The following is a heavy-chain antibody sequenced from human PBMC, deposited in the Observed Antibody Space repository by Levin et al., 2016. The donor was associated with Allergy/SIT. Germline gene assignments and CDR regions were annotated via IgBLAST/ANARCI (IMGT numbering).Heavy chain of an antibody. Sequence: PGKGLQWIGYIYDSGSTNYNPSLKSRVTISVDTSKNQFSLKLSSVTAADTAVYYCARGARLRPFDYWGQGTLVTVSS. J-gene: IGHJ4*02. CDR3: ARGARLRPFDY. D-gene: IGHD2-21*02. V-gene: IGHV4-59*12. CDR2: IYDSGST.